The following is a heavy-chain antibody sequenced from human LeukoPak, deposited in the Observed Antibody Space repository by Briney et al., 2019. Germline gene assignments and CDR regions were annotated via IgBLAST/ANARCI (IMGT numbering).Heavy chain of an antibody. Sequence: GGSLRLSCAASGFTFSSYWMSWVRQAPGKGLEWVASIKQDGSAKYYVDSVKSRFTISRDNAKNSLYLQMNSLRAEDTAVYYCAREDCGGDCFSDDAFDIWGQGTMVTVSS. CDR2: IKQDGSAK. CDR1: GFTFSSYW. D-gene: IGHD2-21*01. J-gene: IGHJ3*02. V-gene: IGHV3-7*01. CDR3: AREDCGGDCFSDDAFDI.